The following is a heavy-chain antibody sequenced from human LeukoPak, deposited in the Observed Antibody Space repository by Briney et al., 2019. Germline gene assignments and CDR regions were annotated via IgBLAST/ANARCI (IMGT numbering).Heavy chain of an antibody. J-gene: IGHJ5*02. CDR3: ARDHRLQLENWFDP. Sequence: SVKVSCKASGGTFSSYSINWVRQAPGQGLEWMGGITPIFGTPKYAQKFQGRVTITADESTSTAYMELSSLRSEDTAMYYCARDHRLQLENWFDPWGQGTLVTVS. D-gene: IGHD1-1*01. CDR1: GGTFSSYS. CDR2: ITPIFGTP. V-gene: IGHV1-69*01.